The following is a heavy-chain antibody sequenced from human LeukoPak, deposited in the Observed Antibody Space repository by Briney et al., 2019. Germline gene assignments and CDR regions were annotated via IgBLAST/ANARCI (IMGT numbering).Heavy chain of an antibody. J-gene: IGHJ6*02. Sequence: QPGGSLRLSCAASGFTFSTYWMHWVRQAPGKGLVWVSRISSDGSGTSYADSVKGRFTISRDNAKMYLQMNSLRAEDTAVYYCARGNYYDMDVWGQGTTVTVSS. CDR1: GFTFSTYW. CDR3: ARGNYYDMDV. V-gene: IGHV3-74*01. CDR2: ISSDGSGT.